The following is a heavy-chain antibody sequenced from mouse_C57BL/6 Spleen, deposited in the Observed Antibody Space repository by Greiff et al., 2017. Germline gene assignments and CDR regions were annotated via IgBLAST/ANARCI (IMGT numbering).Heavy chain of an antibody. CDR1: GYTFTSYW. V-gene: IGHV1-69*01. CDR2: IDPSDSYT. Sequence: QVQLQQSGAELVMPGASVKLSCKASGYTFTSYWMHWVKQRPGQGLEWIGEIDPSDSYTNYNQKFKGKSTLTVDKSSSTAYMQLSSLTSEDSAVYYCARSELRRYFDYWGQGTTLTVSS. J-gene: IGHJ2*01. CDR3: ARSELRRYFDY. D-gene: IGHD2-12*01.